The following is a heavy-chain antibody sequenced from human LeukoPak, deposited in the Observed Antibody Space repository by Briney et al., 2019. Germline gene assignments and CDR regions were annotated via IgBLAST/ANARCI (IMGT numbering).Heavy chain of an antibody. CDR3: ARSGFGSGMWFDP. J-gene: IGHJ5*02. CDR2: MNPNSGDT. CDR1: GYTFTSYD. D-gene: IGHD3-10*01. V-gene: IGHV1-8*01. Sequence: SVKVSCKASGYTFTSYDINWVRQATGQGLEWMGWMNPNSGDTGYVQKLQGRVSMTRDTSITTAYMELSSLTSEDTAVYYCARSGFGSGMWFDPWGQGTLVTVSS.